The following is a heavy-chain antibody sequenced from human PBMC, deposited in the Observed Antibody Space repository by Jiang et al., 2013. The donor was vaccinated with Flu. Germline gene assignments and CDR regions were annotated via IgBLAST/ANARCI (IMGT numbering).Heavy chain of an antibody. CDR1: GGTFSSYA. CDR2: IIPIFGTA. Sequence: GGTFSSYAISWVRQAPGQGLEWMGGIIPIFGTANYAQKFQGRVTITADESTSTAYMELSSLRSEDTAVYYCARAAYNWNYGSPAYGAFDIWGQGTMVTVSS. J-gene: IGHJ3*02. V-gene: IGHV1-69*01. CDR3: ARAAYNWNYGSPAYGAFDI. D-gene: IGHD1-7*01.